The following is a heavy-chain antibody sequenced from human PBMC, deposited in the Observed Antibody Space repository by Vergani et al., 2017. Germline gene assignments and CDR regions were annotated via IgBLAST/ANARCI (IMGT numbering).Heavy chain of an antibody. D-gene: IGHD6-6*01. J-gene: IGHJ4*02. CDR3: ARRSSVARPFDY. V-gene: IGHV4-34*01. CDR1: GGSFSGYY. CDR2: INHSGST. Sequence: QVQLPQWGAGLLKPSETLSLTCAVYGGSFSGYYWSWIRQPPGKGLEWIGEINHSGSTNYNPSLKSRVNISVDTSKNQFSLKLSSVTAADTAVYYCARRSSVARPFDYWGQGTLVTVSS.